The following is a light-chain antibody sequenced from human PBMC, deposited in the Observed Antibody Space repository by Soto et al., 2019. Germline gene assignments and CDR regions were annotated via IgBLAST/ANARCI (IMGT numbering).Light chain of an antibody. Sequence: DIQMTQSPSTLSASVGDRVTITCRASQSISSWLAWYQQKPGKAPKLLIYKASSLESGVPSRFSVSGSGTEFTLTISSLQPDDFATYYCQQYISYSRTFGQGTKVEIK. J-gene: IGKJ1*01. CDR2: KAS. CDR3: QQYISYSRT. CDR1: QSISSW. V-gene: IGKV1-5*03.